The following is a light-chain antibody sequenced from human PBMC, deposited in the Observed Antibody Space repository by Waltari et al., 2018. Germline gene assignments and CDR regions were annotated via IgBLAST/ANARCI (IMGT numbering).Light chain of an antibody. CDR2: GAS. CDR1: QSVSSN. CDR3: QQYNNWYT. Sequence: EIVMTQSPATLSVSPGDRATLSCRASQSVSSNLAWYQQKPGQAPRLLIYGASPRATGIAARFSGSGSGTEFTLTISSQQSEDFAVYYCQQYNNWYTFGQGTKLEIK. V-gene: IGKV3-15*01. J-gene: IGKJ2*01.